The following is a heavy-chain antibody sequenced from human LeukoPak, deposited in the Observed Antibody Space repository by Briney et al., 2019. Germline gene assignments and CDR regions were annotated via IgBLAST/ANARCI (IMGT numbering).Heavy chain of an antibody. V-gene: IGHV3-74*01. J-gene: IGHJ4*02. CDR1: GFTFSSYS. Sequence: GGSLRLSCAASGFTFSSYSMNWVRQAPGKGLVWLSRINGDGSSTSYADSVKGRFTISRDNAKNTLYLQVNSLRAEDTAVYYCAKNEGTKYGCFDQWGQGTLVTVSS. D-gene: IGHD1-14*01. CDR3: AKNEGTKYGCFDQ. CDR2: INGDGSST.